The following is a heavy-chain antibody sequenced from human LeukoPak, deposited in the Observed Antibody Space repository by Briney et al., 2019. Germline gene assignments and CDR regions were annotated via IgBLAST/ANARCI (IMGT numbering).Heavy chain of an antibody. CDR1: GGSISSSSYY. V-gene: IGHV4-39*07. CDR2: IYYSGST. CDR3: AGGEYYYGSGSPPSY. J-gene: IGHJ4*02. D-gene: IGHD3-10*01. Sequence: PSETLSLTCTVSGGSISSSSYYWGWIRQPPGKGLEWIGSIYYSGSTYYNPSLKSRVTISVDTSKNQFSLKLSSVTAADTAVYYCAGGEYYYGSGSPPSYWGQGTLVTVSS.